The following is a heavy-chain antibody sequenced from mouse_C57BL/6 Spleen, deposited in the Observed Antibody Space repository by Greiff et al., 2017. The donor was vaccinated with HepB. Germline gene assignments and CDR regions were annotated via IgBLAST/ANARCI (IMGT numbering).Heavy chain of an antibody. Sequence: EVQGVESGGGLVQPGGSLKLSCAASGFTFSDYGMAWVRQAPRKGPEWVAFISNLAYSIYYADTVTGRFTISRENAKNTLYLEMSSLRSEDTAMYYCARRLLGYFDVWGTGTTVTVSS. CDR1: GFTFSDYG. CDR2: ISNLAYSI. V-gene: IGHV5-15*01. CDR3: ARRLLGYFDV. J-gene: IGHJ1*03.